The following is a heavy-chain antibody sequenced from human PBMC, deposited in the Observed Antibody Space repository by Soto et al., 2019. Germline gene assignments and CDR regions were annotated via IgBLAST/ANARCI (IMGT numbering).Heavy chain of an antibody. Sequence: SVKVSCKASGGTFSGYAISWVRQAPGQGLEWMGGIIPIFGTANYAQKFQGRVTITADESTSTAYMELSSLRSEDTAVYYCARDLPYYYDSSGYPSFDYWGQGTLVTVSS. CDR1: GGTFSGYA. J-gene: IGHJ4*02. V-gene: IGHV1-69*13. CDR2: IIPIFGTA. CDR3: ARDLPYYYDSSGYPSFDY. D-gene: IGHD3-22*01.